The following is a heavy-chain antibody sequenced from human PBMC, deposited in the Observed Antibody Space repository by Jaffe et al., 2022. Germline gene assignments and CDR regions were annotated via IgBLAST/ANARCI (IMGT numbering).Heavy chain of an antibody. V-gene: IGHV3-23*01. J-gene: IGHJ4*02. CDR3: AKDRPANYDDYSSRIDY. Sequence: EVQLLESGGDLVQPGGSLRLSCSASGFTFSSYAMSWVRQAPGKGLEWVSTISGSGGDKYYVGLVKGRFTISRDNSENTLYLQMNSLRVEDTAVYYCAKDRPANYDDYSSRIDYWGQGALVTVSS. CDR2: ISGSGGDK. CDR1: GFTFSSYA. D-gene: IGHD4-17*01.